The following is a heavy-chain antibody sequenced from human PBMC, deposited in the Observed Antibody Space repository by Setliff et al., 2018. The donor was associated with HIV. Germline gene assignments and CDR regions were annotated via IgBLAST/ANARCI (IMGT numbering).Heavy chain of an antibody. D-gene: IGHD5-12*01. CDR2: INTHSGYT. CDR3: ARGKTWLRFLYY. Sequence: GASVKVSCKASGYTFNNYGISWVRQAPGQGLEWMGWINTHSGYTNYAQNVQGRVTVTMDTSTSTAYMELRILKSDDTAVYYCARGKTWLRFLYYWGQGTLVTVSS. J-gene: IGHJ4*02. CDR1: GYTFNNYG. V-gene: IGHV1-18*01.